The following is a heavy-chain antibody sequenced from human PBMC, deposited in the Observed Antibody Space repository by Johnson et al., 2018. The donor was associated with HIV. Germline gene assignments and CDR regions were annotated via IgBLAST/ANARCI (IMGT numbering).Heavy chain of an antibody. CDR3: AGRSSAWYEDAFDI. J-gene: IGHJ3*02. CDR1: GFTFRSYA. Sequence: VQLVESGGGLVQPGGSLRLSCAASGFTFRSYALHWVRQAPGKGLEWVAVISYDGSTKYYADSVKGRFTISRDNSKNTLYLQMNSLRVEDTAIYYCAGRSSAWYEDAFDIWGQGTMVTVSS. V-gene: IGHV3-30*14. CDR2: ISYDGSTK. D-gene: IGHD6-19*01.